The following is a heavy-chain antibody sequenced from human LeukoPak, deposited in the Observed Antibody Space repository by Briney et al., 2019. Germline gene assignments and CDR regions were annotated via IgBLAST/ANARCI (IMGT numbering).Heavy chain of an antibody. V-gene: IGHV4-30-2*01. J-gene: IGHJ5*02. D-gene: IGHD1/OR15-1a*01. CDR3: ARNKDIWFDP. CDR2: IYHTGSS. CDR1: GASITSDGNS. Sequence: SETLSLTCTVSGASITSDGNSWSWIRQQPGKGLEWIAYIYHTGSSYYNPSLRSRVHISVDTSKNQFSLQVNSVTAADTAVYYCARNKDIWFDPWGQGTLVTVSS.